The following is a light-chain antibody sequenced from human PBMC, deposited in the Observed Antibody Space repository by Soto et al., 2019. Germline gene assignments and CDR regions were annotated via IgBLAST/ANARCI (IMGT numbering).Light chain of an antibody. Sequence: QSVLTQPPSASGTPGQRVTISCSGSSSNLGSNSVNWYQQVPGTAPKLLISSDNQRPYGVPDRFSGSKSGNTASLTVSGLLAEDEADYYCYSYAGTNRVFGTGTKLTVL. J-gene: IGLJ1*01. CDR1: SSNLGSNS. V-gene: IGLV1-44*01. CDR3: YSYAGTNRV. CDR2: SDN.